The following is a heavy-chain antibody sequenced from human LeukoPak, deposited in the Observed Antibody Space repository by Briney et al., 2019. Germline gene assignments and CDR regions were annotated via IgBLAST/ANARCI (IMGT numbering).Heavy chain of an antibody. D-gene: IGHD6-19*01. Sequence: PGGSLRLSCAASGFTFSRYWMTWVRQAPGKGLEWVATLIQDGREKHYVDFVKGRFTISRDNAKNSVYLEMNSLRAEDTAVYFCASWGSVAGQRALDYWGQGTLVTVSS. CDR1: GFTFSRYW. CDR3: ASWGSVAGQRALDY. CDR2: LIQDGREK. J-gene: IGHJ4*02. V-gene: IGHV3-7*03.